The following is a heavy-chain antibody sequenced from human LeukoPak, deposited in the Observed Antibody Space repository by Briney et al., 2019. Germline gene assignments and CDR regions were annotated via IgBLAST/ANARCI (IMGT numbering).Heavy chain of an antibody. CDR3: ALDRNGDYFDY. D-gene: IGHD1-14*01. V-gene: IGHV4-59*01. J-gene: IGHJ4*02. Sequence: PSETLSLTCTVSGGSISSYYWSWIRQPPGKGLEWIGCIYYSGSTNYNPSLKSRVTISVDTSKNQFSLKLSSVTAADTAVYYCALDRNGDYFDYWGQGTLVTVSS. CDR2: IYYSGST. CDR1: GGSISSYY.